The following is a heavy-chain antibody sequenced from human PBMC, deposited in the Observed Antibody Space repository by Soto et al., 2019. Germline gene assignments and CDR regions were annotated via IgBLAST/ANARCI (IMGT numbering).Heavy chain of an antibody. CDR3: AKGHCSGGSCYSGLDFDY. Sequence: GGSLRLSCAASGFTFSSYAMSWVRQAPGKGLEWVSAISGSGGSTYYADSVKGRFTISRDNSKNTLYLQMNSLRAEDTAVYYCAKGHCSGGSCYSGLDFDYWGQGTLLTVSS. D-gene: IGHD2-15*01. CDR2: ISGSGGST. J-gene: IGHJ4*02. CDR1: GFTFSSYA. V-gene: IGHV3-23*01.